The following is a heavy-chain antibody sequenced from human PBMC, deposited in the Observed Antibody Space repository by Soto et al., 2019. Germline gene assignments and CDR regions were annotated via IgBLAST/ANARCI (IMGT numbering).Heavy chain of an antibody. D-gene: IGHD2-8*01. V-gene: IGHV3-33*01. Sequence: LRLSCAASGFTFSSYGMHWVRQAPGKGLEWVAVIWYDGSNKYYADSVKGRFTISRDNSKNTLYLQMHRLRAEDTAVYYCARDRMVYATYYYYGMDVWGQGTTVTVSS. J-gene: IGHJ6*02. CDR2: IWYDGSNK. CDR3: ARDRMVYATYYYYGMDV. CDR1: GFTFSSYG.